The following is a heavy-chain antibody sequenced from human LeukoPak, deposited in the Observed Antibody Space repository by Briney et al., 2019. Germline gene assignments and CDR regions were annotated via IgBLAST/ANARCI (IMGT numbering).Heavy chain of an antibody. CDR3: ARDKGSVVDY. Sequence: PGGSLRLSCAVSGFTFNSYEMNWVRQAPGKGLEWVSYISSSGNNIYYADSVKGRFTISRDNAKNSLHLQMNSLRAEDTAVYYCARDKGSVVDYWGQGTVVTVSS. CDR2: ISSSGNNI. J-gene: IGHJ4*02. CDR1: GFTFNSYE. V-gene: IGHV3-48*03. D-gene: IGHD5/OR15-5a*01.